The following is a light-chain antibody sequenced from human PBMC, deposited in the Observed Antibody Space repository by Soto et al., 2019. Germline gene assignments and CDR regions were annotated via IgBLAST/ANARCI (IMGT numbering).Light chain of an antibody. CDR2: GAS. V-gene: IGKV3-15*01. J-gene: IGKJ1*01. CDR1: QSVSRN. Sequence: EIVMTQSPATLSVSPGERATLSCRASQSVSRNLAWYQQKPGQAPRLLIYGASTRATGIPVRFSGSGCGTEFTITISSLLSEDVAVYYCQQYNNWPRMFGQGTKVEIK. CDR3: QQYNNWPRM.